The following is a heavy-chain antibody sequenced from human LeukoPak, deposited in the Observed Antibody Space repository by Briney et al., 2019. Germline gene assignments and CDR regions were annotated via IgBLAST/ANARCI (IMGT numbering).Heavy chain of an antibody. J-gene: IGHJ4*02. CDR2: IRYDGSNK. D-gene: IGHD3-22*01. Sequence: GGSLRRSCAASGFTFSSYGIHWVRQAPGKGLEWVAFIRYDGSNKYYADSVKGRFTISRDNSKNTLYLQMNRLRAEDTAVYYCAEDFSVYYYDSRVLDYWGQGTLVTVSS. CDR1: GFTFSSYG. CDR3: AEDFSVYYYDSRVLDY. V-gene: IGHV3-30*02.